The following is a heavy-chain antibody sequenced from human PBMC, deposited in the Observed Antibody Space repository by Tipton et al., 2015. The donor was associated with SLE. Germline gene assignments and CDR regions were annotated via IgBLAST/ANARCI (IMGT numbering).Heavy chain of an antibody. CDR2: INHSGNT. Sequence: TLSLTCAVDGGSFSGYYWNWIRQPPGKGLEWIGEINHSGNTNYNPSLKSRVTISVDTSKNQFSLKLSSVTAADTAIYYCVRAGDCSGGSCYSGLDCWGQGTLVTVSS. CDR1: GGSFSGYY. CDR3: VRAGDCSGGSCYSGLDC. D-gene: IGHD2-15*01. J-gene: IGHJ4*02. V-gene: IGHV4-34*01.